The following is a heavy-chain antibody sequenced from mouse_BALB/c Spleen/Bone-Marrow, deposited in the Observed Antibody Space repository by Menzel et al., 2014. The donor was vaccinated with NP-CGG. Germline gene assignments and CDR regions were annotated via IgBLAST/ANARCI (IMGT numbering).Heavy chain of an antibody. Sequence: QVQLQHSGAELARPGASVKMSCKASGYTFXSYTMHWVKQRPGQGLEWIGYINPSSGYTNYNQKFKDKATLTADKSSSTAYMQLSSLTSEDSAVYYCARFITTATEYFDYWGQGTTLTVSS. J-gene: IGHJ2*01. D-gene: IGHD1-2*01. CDR2: INPSSGYT. CDR1: GYTFXSYT. CDR3: ARFITTATEYFDY. V-gene: IGHV1-4*01.